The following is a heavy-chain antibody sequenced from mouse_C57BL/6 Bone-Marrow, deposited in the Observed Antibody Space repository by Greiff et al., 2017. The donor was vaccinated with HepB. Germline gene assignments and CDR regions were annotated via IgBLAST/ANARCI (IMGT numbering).Heavy chain of an antibody. J-gene: IGHJ3*01. CDR1: GYTFTDYY. Sequence: EVQLQQSGPELVKPGASVKISCKASGYTFTDYYMNWVKQSHGKSLEWIGDINPNNGGTSYNQKFKGKATLTVDKSSSTAYMELRSLTSADSAVYSCDKGERVRMDYWGQGTLVTVSA. CDR2: INPNNGGT. D-gene: IGHD1-3*01. CDR3: DKGERVRMDY. V-gene: IGHV1-26*01.